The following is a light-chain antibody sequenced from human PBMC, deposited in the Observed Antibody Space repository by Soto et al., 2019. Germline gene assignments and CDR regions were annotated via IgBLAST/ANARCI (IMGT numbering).Light chain of an antibody. CDR2: AAS. J-gene: IGKJ1*01. V-gene: IGKV1-27*01. CDR3: QKYNSAPWT. Sequence: DIQMTQSPSSLSASVGDRVIITCRASQGIYNFLAWYQQKPGKVPKLLIYAASTLQSGVPSRFSGSGSGTDFTLTIYSLQPEDVATDYCQKYNSAPWTFGQGTEVEIK. CDR1: QGIYNF.